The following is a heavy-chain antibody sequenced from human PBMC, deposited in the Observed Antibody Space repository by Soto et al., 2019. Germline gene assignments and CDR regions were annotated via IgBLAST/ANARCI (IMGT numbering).Heavy chain of an antibody. J-gene: IGHJ4*02. V-gene: IGHV2-5*02. Sequence: QITLKESGATLVNPTQPLTLTCTFSGFSLSTSSVGVGWIRQPPVKALERLALIYWADDKRYSPSLKSRLTIHKDNTNNQVVLTMTNMDPVDTATYYCAHSYFSVVVPAATRHGYFDYWGQGTLVTVAS. D-gene: IGHD2-2*01. CDR3: AHSYFSVVVPAATRHGYFDY. CDR2: IYWADDK. CDR1: GFSLSTSSVG.